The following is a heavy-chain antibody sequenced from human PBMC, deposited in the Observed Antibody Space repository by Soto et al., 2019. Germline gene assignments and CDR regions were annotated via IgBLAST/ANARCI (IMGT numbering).Heavy chain of an antibody. V-gene: IGHV1-18*04. CDR2: ISAYNGNT. CDR1: GYTFTSYG. CDR3: ARDVVGATGGYYYYGMDV. Sequence: ASVKVSCKASGYTFTSYGISRVRQAPGQGLEWMGWISAYNGNTNYAQKLQGRVTMTTDTSTSTAYMELRSLRSDDTAVYYCARDVVGATGGYYYYGMDVWGQGTTVTVSS. D-gene: IGHD1-26*01. J-gene: IGHJ6*02.